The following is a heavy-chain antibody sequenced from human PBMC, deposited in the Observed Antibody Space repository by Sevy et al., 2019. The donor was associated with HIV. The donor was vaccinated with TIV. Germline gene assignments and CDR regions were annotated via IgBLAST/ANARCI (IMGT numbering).Heavy chain of an antibody. CDR1: GGSISSHY. D-gene: IGHD3-3*01. V-gene: IGHV4-4*07. Sequence: SETLSLTCTVSGGSISSHYWSWIRQPAGKGLEWIGRIYTSGSTNYNPSLKSRVTMSVDTSKNQFSLKLSSVTAADTAVYYCAREEHYDFWSGYYVHGMDVWGQGTTVTVSS. J-gene: IGHJ6*02. CDR3: AREEHYDFWSGYYVHGMDV. CDR2: IYTSGST.